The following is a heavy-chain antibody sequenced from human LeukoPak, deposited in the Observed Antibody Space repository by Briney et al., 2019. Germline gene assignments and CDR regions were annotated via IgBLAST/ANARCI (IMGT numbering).Heavy chain of an antibody. J-gene: IGHJ4*02. CDR1: GFTFSSYA. D-gene: IGHD5-18*01. Sequence: QPGGSLRLSCAVSGFTFSSYAMTWVRQAPGKGLEWVSGISGSGYSTYYADSVKGRFTISRDNSKNTLYLQMNSLRAEDTAVYYCARDKYSYGTSPSYYWGQGTLVTVSS. CDR3: ARDKYSYGTSPSYY. V-gene: IGHV3-23*01. CDR2: ISGSGYST.